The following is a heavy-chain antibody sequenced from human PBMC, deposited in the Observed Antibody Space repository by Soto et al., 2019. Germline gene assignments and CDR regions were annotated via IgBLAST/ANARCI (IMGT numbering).Heavy chain of an antibody. D-gene: IGHD5-12*01. CDR3: ARDRGGYALDH. J-gene: IGHJ4*02. Sequence: QVQLVQSGAEVKKPGASVKVSCKASGYTFTNYGISWVRQAPGQGLEWMGWISANNGNTNYEQKLQGRVTMTTDTSTGTAYMGPRSLRSDDTAVDLFARDRGGYALDHWGQGTLVTVSS. CDR2: ISANNGNT. V-gene: IGHV1-18*01. CDR1: GYTFTNYG.